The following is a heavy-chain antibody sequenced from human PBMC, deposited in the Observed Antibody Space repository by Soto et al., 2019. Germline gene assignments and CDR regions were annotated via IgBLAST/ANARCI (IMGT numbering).Heavy chain of an antibody. V-gene: IGHV3-73*01. CDR3: TRHSVGY. J-gene: IGHJ4*02. CDR1: GFTFSDAA. CDR2: IRAKAYSYAT. Sequence: EVQLVESGGGLVQPGGSLKLSCAASGFTFSDAALHWVRQASGKGLEWVGRIRAKAYSYATAYAASVKGRFTISRDDSKNTAYLQMNSLKPEDTAVYYCTRHSVGYWGQGTLVTVSS.